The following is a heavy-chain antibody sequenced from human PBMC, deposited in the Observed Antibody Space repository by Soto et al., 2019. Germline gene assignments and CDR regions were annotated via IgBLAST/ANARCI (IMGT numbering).Heavy chain of an antibody. CDR1: GASFTTSNYF. CDR2: TYYGGMT. V-gene: IGHV4-39*01. J-gene: IGHJ5*02. D-gene: IGHD3-22*01. CDR3: ATARETFDPAGYYVNGFDP. Sequence: KPSETLSLTCTVSGASFTTSNYFWGWIRQPPGKGLEWIASTYYGGMTYYTPPLKSRVTISVDTSKSQFSLRLNSVTAADTAVYYCATARETFDPAGYYVNGFDPWGQGTLVTVSS.